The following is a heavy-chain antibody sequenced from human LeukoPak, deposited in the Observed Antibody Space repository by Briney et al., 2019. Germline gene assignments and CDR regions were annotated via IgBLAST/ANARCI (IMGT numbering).Heavy chain of an antibody. CDR1: GFTFSSFW. J-gene: IGHJ4*02. D-gene: IGHD1-26*01. V-gene: IGHV3-74*01. CDR3: ATDQSIAGPTTADY. Sequence: GGSLRLSCAASGFTFSSFWMHWVRQAPGKGLVWVSRINTDGSNTIYADSVKGRFTISRDNAKNTLYLQMNSLRAEDTAVYYCATDQSIAGPTTADYWGQGTLVSVSS. CDR2: INTDGSNT.